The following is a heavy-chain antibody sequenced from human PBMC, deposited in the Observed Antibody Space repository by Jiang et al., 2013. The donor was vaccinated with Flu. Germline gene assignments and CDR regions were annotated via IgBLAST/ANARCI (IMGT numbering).Heavy chain of an antibody. CDR2: IYWDDDK. J-gene: IGHJ4*02. V-gene: IGHV2-5*02. Sequence: LAFIYWDDDKRYSPSLNSRLTISKDTSKNQVVLTMTKMDPVDTATYYCAHRRNQVYDYWGQGNMVTVSS. CDR3: AHRRNQVYDY.